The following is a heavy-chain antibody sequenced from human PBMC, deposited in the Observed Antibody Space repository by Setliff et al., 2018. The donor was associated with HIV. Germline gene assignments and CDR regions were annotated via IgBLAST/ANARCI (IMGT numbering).Heavy chain of an antibody. J-gene: IGHJ4*02. CDR2: IYTSGST. CDR3: ARAGMGALRSLFDY. CDR1: GGSISSYY. D-gene: IGHD1-26*01. V-gene: IGHV4-4*07. Sequence: LSLTCTVSGGSISSYYWSWIRQPAGKGLEWIGRIYTSGSTNYNPSLKSRVIISVDTSKNQFSLKLNSVTAADTAIYYCARAGMGALRSLFDYWGQGTLVTVSS.